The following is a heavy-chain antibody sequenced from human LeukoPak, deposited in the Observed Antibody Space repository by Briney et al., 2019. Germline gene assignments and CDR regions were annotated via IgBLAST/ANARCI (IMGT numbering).Heavy chain of an antibody. Sequence: RGSLRLSCAVSGFTFSSYWMAWVRQAPGKGLEWVANIRQDGGEIYYVDSVKGRFILSRDSAKNSLYLEMNSLRDEDTAVYYCARDKIVGATNFDSWGQGTLVTVSS. J-gene: IGHJ4*02. CDR2: IRQDGGEI. CDR3: ARDKIVGATNFDS. CDR1: GFTFSSYW. V-gene: IGHV3-7*01. D-gene: IGHD1-26*01.